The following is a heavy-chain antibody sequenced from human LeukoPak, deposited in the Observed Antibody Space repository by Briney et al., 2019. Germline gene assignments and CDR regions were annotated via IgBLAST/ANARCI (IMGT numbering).Heavy chain of an antibody. CDR3: ARLGARQMLEY. V-gene: IGHV3-21*01. CDR2: ISTSGNYI. Sequence: SGGSLRLSCAASGFTLRSYDRYWVRQAPGKGLEWVSSISTSGNYIFYADSVKGRFTFSRDNAKNSLYLQMNSLRAEDTAVYYCARLGARQMLEYWGQGTLVTVSS. CDR1: GFTLRSYD. D-gene: IGHD4-17*01. J-gene: IGHJ4*02.